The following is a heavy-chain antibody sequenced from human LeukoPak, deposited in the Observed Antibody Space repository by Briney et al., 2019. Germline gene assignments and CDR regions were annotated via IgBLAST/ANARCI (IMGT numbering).Heavy chain of an antibody. CDR3: ARRRPYSSSLRN. Sequence: GASVKVSCKVSGYTLTELSMHWVRQATGQGLEWMGWMNPNSGNTGYAQKFQGRVTMTRNTSISTAYMELSSLRSEDTAVYYCARRRPYSSSLRNWGQGTLVTVSS. V-gene: IGHV1-8*01. D-gene: IGHD6-6*01. CDR2: MNPNSGNT. CDR1: GYTLTELS. J-gene: IGHJ4*02.